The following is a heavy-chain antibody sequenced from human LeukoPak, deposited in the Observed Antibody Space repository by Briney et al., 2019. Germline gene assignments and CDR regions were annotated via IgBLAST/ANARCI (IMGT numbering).Heavy chain of an antibody. CDR2: ISYDGSNK. J-gene: IGHJ1*01. V-gene: IGHV3-30*18. Sequence: GGSLRLSCAASGFTFTTYGMHWVRQAPGKGLEWVAVISYDGSNKYYADSVKGRFTISRDNSKNTLYLQMNSLRAEDTAVYYCAKAPGSSSWSVQGYFQHWGQGTLVTVSS. CDR1: GFTFTTYG. D-gene: IGHD6-13*01. CDR3: AKAPGSSSWSVQGYFQH.